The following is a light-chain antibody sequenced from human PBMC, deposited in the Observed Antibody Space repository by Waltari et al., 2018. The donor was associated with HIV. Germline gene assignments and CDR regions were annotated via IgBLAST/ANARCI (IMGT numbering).Light chain of an antibody. CDR3: QQTYSMYT. CDR2: GAS. V-gene: IGKV1-39*01. Sequence: DIQMTQSPSSLSASVGERVIITCRASQYISNYLSCDQQKPWKAPNLLIYGASSLQSGVPSRFIGSGFGTDFSLTISSLHPEDFALYFCQQTYSMYTFGQGTELEV. CDR1: QYISNY. J-gene: IGKJ2*01.